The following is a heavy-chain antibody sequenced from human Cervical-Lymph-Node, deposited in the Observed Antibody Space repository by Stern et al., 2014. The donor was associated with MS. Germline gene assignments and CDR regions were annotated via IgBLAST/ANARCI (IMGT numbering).Heavy chain of an antibody. CDR1: GDSITSDTW. Sequence: QVQLQESGPGLVKASGTLSLTCAVSGDSITSDTWWSWVRQPPRKGLEWIGEIHHSGTTNYNPSLESRLTISLDKSQNQFSLNMNSVTAADTAVYYCARASLGGYDWFDPWGQGTLVTVSS. CDR3: ARASLGGYDWFDP. CDR2: IHHSGTT. D-gene: IGHD5-12*01. V-gene: IGHV4-4*02. J-gene: IGHJ5*02.